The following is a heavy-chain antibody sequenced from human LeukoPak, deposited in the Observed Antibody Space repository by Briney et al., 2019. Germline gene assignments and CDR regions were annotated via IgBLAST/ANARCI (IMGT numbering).Heavy chain of an antibody. Sequence: GGSLRLSCAASGFTFSSYAMSWIRQAPGKGLEWVASMKPDGSESWYVDSVKGRFTISRDNSKNSLYLQLTSLRAEDTALYYCARDRGRNSFDYWGQGTLVSVSS. CDR1: GFTFSSYA. CDR3: ARDRGRNSFDY. V-gene: IGHV3-7*01. D-gene: IGHD1-14*01. CDR2: MKPDGSES. J-gene: IGHJ4*02.